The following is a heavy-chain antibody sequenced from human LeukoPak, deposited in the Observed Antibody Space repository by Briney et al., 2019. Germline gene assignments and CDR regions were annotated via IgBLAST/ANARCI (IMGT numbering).Heavy chain of an antibody. CDR3: ARDEDGSDAFDI. CDR1: GFTLSSYA. V-gene: IGHV3-48*02. J-gene: IGHJ3*02. Sequence: PGGSLRLSCAASGFTLSSYAMNWVRQAPGKGLEWVSYISSSSTIYYADSVKGRFTISRDNAKNSLYLQMNSLRDEDTAVYYCARDEDGSDAFDIWGQGTMVTVSS. CDR2: ISSSSTI. D-gene: IGHD1-26*01.